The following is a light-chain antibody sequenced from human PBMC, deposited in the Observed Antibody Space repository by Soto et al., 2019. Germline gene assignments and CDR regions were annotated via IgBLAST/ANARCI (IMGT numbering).Light chain of an antibody. J-gene: IGKJ5*01. CDR1: ESISRH. CDR3: QQSYSTLSIT. CDR2: AAS. V-gene: IGKV1-39*01. Sequence: EIQMTQSPSYLSVSVGDRVTITCRASESISRHLNWYQQKPGKAPKLLIYAASSLQNGVPSRFSGSGSGTDFTLTISNLQPEDFATYYCQQSYSTLSITFGQGTRLEIK.